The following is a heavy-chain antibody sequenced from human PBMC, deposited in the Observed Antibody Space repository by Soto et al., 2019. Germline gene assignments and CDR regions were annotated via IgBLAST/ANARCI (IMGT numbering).Heavy chain of an antibody. Sequence: PGGSLRLCCAASGFTFSHYAMTWVRQAPGKGLEWVSAISGSGGSTYYADSVKGRFIISRDNSKNTLYLQMHSLRAEDTAVYYCAISVSLQRALEYGSSSADSWGQGTLVTVSS. V-gene: IGHV3-23*01. D-gene: IGHD6-6*01. CDR3: AISVSLQRALEYGSSSADS. CDR1: GFTFSHYA. J-gene: IGHJ4*02. CDR2: ISGSGGST.